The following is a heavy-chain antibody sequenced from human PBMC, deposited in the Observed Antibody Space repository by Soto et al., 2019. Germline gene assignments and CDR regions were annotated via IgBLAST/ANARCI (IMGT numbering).Heavy chain of an antibody. CDR3: AKGGSFFDDLEPRYFDP. J-gene: IGHJ2*01. V-gene: IGHV3-23*01. D-gene: IGHD3-3*01. Sequence: GGSLRLSCAASVFTFSSYAMTWVRQAPGKGLEWVSSIPYSGDSTYYADSVKGRFTISRDNSKNTLYLQMNSLRAEDTAVYYCAKGGSFFDDLEPRYFDPWGRGNVLTISS. CDR2: IPYSGDST. CDR1: VFTFSSYA.